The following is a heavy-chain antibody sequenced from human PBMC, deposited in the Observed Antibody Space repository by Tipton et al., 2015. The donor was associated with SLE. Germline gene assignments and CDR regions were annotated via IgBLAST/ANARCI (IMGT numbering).Heavy chain of an antibody. Sequence: SLRLSCAASGFTFSSYGMHWVRQAPGKGLEWVAFIRYDGSNKYYADSVKGRFTISRDNSKNTLYLQMNSLRAEDTAVYYCARVPVDFWSGYYYYYYYGMSVWGQGTTVTVSS. J-gene: IGHJ6*02. D-gene: IGHD3-3*01. CDR2: IRYDGSNK. CDR3: ARVPVDFWSGYYYYYYYGMSV. CDR1: GFTFSSYG. V-gene: IGHV3-30*02.